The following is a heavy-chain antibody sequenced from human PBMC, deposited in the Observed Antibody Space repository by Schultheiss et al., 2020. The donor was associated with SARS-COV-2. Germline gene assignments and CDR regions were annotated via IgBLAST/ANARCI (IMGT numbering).Heavy chain of an antibody. D-gene: IGHD5-24*01. Sequence: SETLSLTCAVYGGSFSGYYWSWIRQPPGKGLEWIGEINHSGSTNYNPSLKSRVTMSVDTSKNQFSLKLSSVTAADTAVYYCARGWGRDGYNRYGYFDYWGQGTLVTVSS. V-gene: IGHV4-34*01. J-gene: IGHJ4*02. CDR1: GGSFSGYY. CDR2: INHSGST. CDR3: ARGWGRDGYNRYGYFDY.